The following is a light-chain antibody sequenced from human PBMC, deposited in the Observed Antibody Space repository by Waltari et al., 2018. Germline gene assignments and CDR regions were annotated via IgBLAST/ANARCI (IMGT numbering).Light chain of an antibody. CDR2: GAS. Sequence: EIVLTQSPGTLSLSPGERATLSCRASQSVSSSYLAWYQQTPGQAPRLLIYGASSRATGIPDRFSGSGSGTDFTLTISRLEPEDFAVYYCQQYGSSPPPFGGGTKVEIK. V-gene: IGKV3-20*01. J-gene: IGKJ4*01. CDR1: QSVSSSY. CDR3: QQYGSSPPP.